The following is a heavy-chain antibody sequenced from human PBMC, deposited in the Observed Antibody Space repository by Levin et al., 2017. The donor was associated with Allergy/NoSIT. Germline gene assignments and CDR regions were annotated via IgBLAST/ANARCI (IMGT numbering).Heavy chain of an antibody. CDR2: VYYIGSP. CDR1: DGSINSSNYY. CDR3: VRGRGSSWYHWYFDL. Sequence: SETLSLTCSVSDGSINSSNYYWGWIRQPPGKGLECIGTVYYIGSPYYNPSLKSRVSISVDTSKNQVSLRLTSVTAADSAVDFCVRGRGSSWYHWYFDLWGRGTLVSVSS. V-gene: IGHV4-39*01. J-gene: IGHJ2*01. D-gene: IGHD6-13*01.